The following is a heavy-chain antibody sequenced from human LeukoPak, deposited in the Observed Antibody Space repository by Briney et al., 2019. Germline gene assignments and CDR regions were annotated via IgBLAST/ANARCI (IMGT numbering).Heavy chain of an antibody. CDR2: IYYSGST. CDR1: GGSIGSYY. CDR3: ARGRGYSYGFYFDY. D-gene: IGHD5-18*01. V-gene: IGHV4-59*01. J-gene: IGHJ4*02. Sequence: SETLSLTCTVSGGSIGSYYWSWIRQPPGKGLEWIGYIYYSGSTNYNPSLKSRVTISVDTSKNQFSLKLSSVTAADTAVYYCARGRGYSYGFYFDYWGQGTLVTVSS.